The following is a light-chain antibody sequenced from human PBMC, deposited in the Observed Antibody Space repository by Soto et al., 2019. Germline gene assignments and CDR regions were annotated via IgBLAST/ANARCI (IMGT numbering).Light chain of an antibody. Sequence: EIVLTQSPGTLSLSPGERATLSCRTSQSVSNNYLAWYQQKPGQAPRLLIYGASSRATGIPDRFSGSGSGTDFTLGISRLEPEDFAGYYCQEYSNLWAFGQGTKVHIK. CDR3: QEYSNLWA. CDR1: QSVSNNY. CDR2: GAS. J-gene: IGKJ1*01. V-gene: IGKV3-20*01.